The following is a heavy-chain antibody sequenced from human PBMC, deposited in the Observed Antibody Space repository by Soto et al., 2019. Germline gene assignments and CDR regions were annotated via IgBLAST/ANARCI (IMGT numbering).Heavy chain of an antibody. J-gene: IGHJ5*02. V-gene: IGHV4-34*01. CDR3: ARVARSGYSYGNNWFDP. CDR2: INHSGST. Sequence: SATLSLTCAVYGGSFSGYYWSWIRPPPGKGLEWIGEINHSGSTNYNPSLKSRVTISVDTSKNQFSLKLSSVTAADTAVYYCARVARSGYSYGNNWFDPWGQGTLVTVSS. CDR1: GGSFSGYY. D-gene: IGHD5-18*01.